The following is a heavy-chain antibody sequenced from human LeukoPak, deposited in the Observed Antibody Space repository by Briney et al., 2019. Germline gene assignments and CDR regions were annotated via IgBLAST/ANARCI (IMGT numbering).Heavy chain of an antibody. Sequence: ASVKVSCKASGYTFTGYYMHWVRQAPGQGLEWMGWINPNSGGTNYAQKFQGRVTMTRDTSISTAYMELSRLRSDDTAVYYCARDLIGTDAFDTWGQRTMVTVSS. V-gene: IGHV1-2*02. CDR1: GYTFTGYY. CDR2: INPNSGGT. D-gene: IGHD3-16*01. J-gene: IGHJ3*02. CDR3: ARDLIGTDAFDT.